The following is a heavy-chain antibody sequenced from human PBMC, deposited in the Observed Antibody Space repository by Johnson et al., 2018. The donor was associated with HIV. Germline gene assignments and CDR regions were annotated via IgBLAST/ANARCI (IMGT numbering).Heavy chain of an antibody. Sequence: VQLVESGGGLVQPGGSLRLSCAASGFTFSNAWMSWVRQAPGKVLEWVGRIKSKTDGGTTDYAAPVKGRFTISRDNAKNSRYLQMNSLRAEDTALYYCARDRVLVAYASLDAFDLWGQGTIVTVSS. CDR1: GFTFSNAW. CDR3: ARDRVLVAYASLDAFDL. J-gene: IGHJ3*01. D-gene: IGHD2-8*02. V-gene: IGHV3-15*05. CDR2: IKSKTDGGTT.